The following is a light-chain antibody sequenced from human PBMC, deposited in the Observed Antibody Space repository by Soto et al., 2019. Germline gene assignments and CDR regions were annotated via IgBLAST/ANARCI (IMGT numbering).Light chain of an antibody. J-gene: IGKJ1*01. Sequence: EIVLTQSPGTLSLSPGERATLSCRDSQSVSSSFLAWYQQKPGQAPRLLIYGASSRATGIPDRFSGSGSGTDFTLTISILEPEDFAVYYCLQYGSSPWTFGQGTKVEIK. CDR3: LQYGSSPWT. CDR2: GAS. CDR1: QSVSSSF. V-gene: IGKV3-20*01.